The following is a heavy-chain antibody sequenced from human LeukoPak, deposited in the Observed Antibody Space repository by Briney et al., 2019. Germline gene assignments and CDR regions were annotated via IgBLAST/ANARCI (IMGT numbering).Heavy chain of an antibody. D-gene: IGHD3-10*01. CDR1: GFTFSSYG. Sequence: GGSLRLSCAASGFTFSSYGMHWVRQAPGKGLEWVAVISYDGSNKYYADSVKGRFTISRDNSKNTLYLQMNSLRAEDTAVYYCSEGTDFDYWGQGTLVTVSS. CDR3: SEGTDFDY. J-gene: IGHJ4*02. V-gene: IGHV3-30*03. CDR2: ISYDGSNK.